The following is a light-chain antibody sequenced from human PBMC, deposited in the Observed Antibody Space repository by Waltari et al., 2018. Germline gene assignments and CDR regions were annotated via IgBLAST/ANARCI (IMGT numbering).Light chain of an antibody. CDR1: SSDIGGYNY. J-gene: IGLJ2*01. Sequence: QSALTQPAAVSGSPGQSITISCTGTSSDIGGYNYVSWYQQHPGKAPKLMIYAVTNRPSGVSNRFLCSKSGKPASRTISGLQAEDEAAYYCGSYRSSALEAIFGGGTKLTVL. CDR3: GSYRSSALEAI. CDR2: AVT. V-gene: IGLV2-14*03.